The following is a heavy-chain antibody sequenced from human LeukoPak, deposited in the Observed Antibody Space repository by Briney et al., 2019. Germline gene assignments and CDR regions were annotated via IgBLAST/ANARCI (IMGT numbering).Heavy chain of an antibody. CDR3: AKDQNSGSGSYSNFDY. J-gene: IGHJ4*02. V-gene: IGHV3-23*01. D-gene: IGHD3-10*01. CDR2: ISGSGGST. Sequence: PGGSLRLTCAASGFTFSNYAMSWVRQAPGKGLEWVSGISGSGGSTYYADSVKGRFTISRDNSRNTLYLQMNNLRAEDTALYYCAKDQNSGSGSYSNFDYGGQGTLVTVSS. CDR1: GFTFSNYA.